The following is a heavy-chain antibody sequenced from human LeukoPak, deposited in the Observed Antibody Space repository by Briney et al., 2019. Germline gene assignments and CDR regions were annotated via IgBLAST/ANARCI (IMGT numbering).Heavy chain of an antibody. CDR3: TRDTGGSGSYPDY. D-gene: IGHD1-26*01. CDR1: GFTFSSYW. CDR2: IKQDGSEK. J-gene: IGHJ4*02. V-gene: IGHV3-7*01. Sequence: GGSLGLSCAASGFTFSSYWMTWVRQTPGKGLEWVANIKQDGSEKYFWDSVKGRFTISRDNAKNSLYLQMNSLRAEDTAVYYCTRDTGGSGSYPDYWGQGTLVTVSS.